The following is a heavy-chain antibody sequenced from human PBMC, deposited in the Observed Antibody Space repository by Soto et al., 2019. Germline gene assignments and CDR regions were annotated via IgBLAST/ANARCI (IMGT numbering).Heavy chain of an antibody. D-gene: IGHD5-12*01. J-gene: IGHJ4*02. CDR2: IYSGGST. Sequence: EVQLVESGGGLVQPGGSLRLSCAVSGFTVSSNYMSWVRQAPGKGLEWVSVIYSGGSTYYADSVKGRFTISRHNSKNPRYFQMTSLRAEDTAVYYCAATRLGYWGQGTLVTVSS. CDR3: AATRLGY. V-gene: IGHV3-53*04. CDR1: GFTVSSNY.